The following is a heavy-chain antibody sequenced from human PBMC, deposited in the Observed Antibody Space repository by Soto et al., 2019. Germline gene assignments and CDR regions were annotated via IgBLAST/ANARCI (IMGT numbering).Heavy chain of an antibody. J-gene: IGHJ6*02. CDR2: IFTSGST. CDR1: GGSISSYY. V-gene: IGHV4-4*07. Sequence: ETLSLTCAVSGGSISSYYWSWIRQPAGKGLEWIGRIFTSGSTNYNPSLKSRVTMSVDTSKDQFSLKLSSVTAADTAVYYCASTTAYYYYYGMDVWGQGTTVTVSS. D-gene: IGHD5-18*01. CDR3: ASTTAYYYYYGMDV.